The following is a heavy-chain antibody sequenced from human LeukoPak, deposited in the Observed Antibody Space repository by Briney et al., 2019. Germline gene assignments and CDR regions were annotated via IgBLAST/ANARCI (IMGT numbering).Heavy chain of an antibody. J-gene: IGHJ3*01. CDR2: IYSNSGGT. CDR3: ARDRSGAFDF. Sequence: ASVKVSCKAFGYTFTGYHIHWVRQAPGQGLEWMGRIYSNSGGTNYAQKFQGRVTMTRDTSISTAYMELSRLRSDDTAVYYCARDRSGAFDFWGQGTMVTVSS. D-gene: IGHD3-3*01. V-gene: IGHV1-2*06. CDR1: GYTFTGYH.